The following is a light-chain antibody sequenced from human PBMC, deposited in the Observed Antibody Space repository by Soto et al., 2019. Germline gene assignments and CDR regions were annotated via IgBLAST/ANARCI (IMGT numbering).Light chain of an antibody. V-gene: IGLV2-14*01. CDR2: EVS. J-gene: IGLJ3*02. CDR3: SSYTSSSRWV. CDR1: SNDIGRYNY. Sequence: QSVLTQHASVSGSPGQSITISCTGASNDIGRYNYVSWFQQHPDKAPKLIIYEVSNRPSGVSHRFSGSKSGNTASLSISGLQAEDEADYYCSSYTSSSRWVFGGGTKLTVL.